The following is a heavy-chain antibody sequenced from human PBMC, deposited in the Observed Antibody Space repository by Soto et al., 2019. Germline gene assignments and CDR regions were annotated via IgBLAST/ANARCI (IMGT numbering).Heavy chain of an antibody. V-gene: IGHV3-48*02. CDR3: ARGGSTLNLFDP. CDR1: GLTFRSYW. CDR2: ITSTRTTI. J-gene: IGHJ5*02. Sequence: PGGSLRLSCAASGLTFRSYWMHWVRQAPGKGLEWVSYITSTRTTIYYADSVKGRFTISRDNAKNSLYLQMNSLRDEDTAVYYCARGGSTLNLFDPWGQGSLVTV.